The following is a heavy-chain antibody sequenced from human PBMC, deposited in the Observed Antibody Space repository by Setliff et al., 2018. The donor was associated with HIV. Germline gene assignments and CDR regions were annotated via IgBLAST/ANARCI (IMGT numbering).Heavy chain of an antibody. V-gene: IGHV3-7*01. CDR3: TKDHLSGWASDC. D-gene: IGHD6-19*01. CDR2: IKQDGSEE. CDR1: GFTFDNAW. J-gene: IGHJ4*02. Sequence: GGSLRLSCTVSGFTFDNAWMAWVRQAPGKGLEWVANIKQDGSEEYYVDSVKGRFTISRDNAKNSVYLQMNSLRVEDTAMYYCTKDHLSGWASDCWGQGTLVTVSS.